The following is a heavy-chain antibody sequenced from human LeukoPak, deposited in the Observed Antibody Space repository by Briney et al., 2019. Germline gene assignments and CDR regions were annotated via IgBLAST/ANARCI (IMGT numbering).Heavy chain of an antibody. CDR3: AGSTLSIAAAGTGFDY. D-gene: IGHD6-13*01. CDR2: ISGSGGST. Sequence: PGGSLRLSCAASGFTFSTYWMSWVRQAPGKGLEWVSAISGSGGSTYYADSVKGRFTISRDNSKNTLYLQMNSLRAEDTAVYYCAGSTLSIAAAGTGFDYWGQGTLVTVSS. J-gene: IGHJ4*02. V-gene: IGHV3-23*01. CDR1: GFTFSTYW.